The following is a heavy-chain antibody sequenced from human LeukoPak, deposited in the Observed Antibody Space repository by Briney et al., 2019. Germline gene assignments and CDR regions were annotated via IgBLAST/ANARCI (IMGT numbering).Heavy chain of an antibody. V-gene: IGHV3-23*01. CDR1: GFTFSSYG. CDR3: ATTMVRGVMTAY. CDR2: ISGSGGST. J-gene: IGHJ4*02. D-gene: IGHD3-10*01. Sequence: PGGTLRPSCAAFGFTFSSYGMSWVRQAPGKGLEWVSAISGSGGSTYYADSVKGRFTISRDNSKNTLYLQMNSLRAEDTAVYYCATTMVRGVMTAYWGQGTLVTVSS.